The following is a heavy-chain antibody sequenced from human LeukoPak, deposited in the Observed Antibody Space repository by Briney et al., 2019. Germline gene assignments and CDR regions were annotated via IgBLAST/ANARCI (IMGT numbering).Heavy chain of an antibody. CDR2: ISSSGSTI. V-gene: IGHV3-11*01. CDR1: GITFSYYY. Sequence: RGVSLRLSCAASGITFSYYYMSWIRQAPGKGLEWVSYISSSGSTIYYADSVKGRFTISRDNAKNSLYLQMNSLRAEDTAVYYCAPYCSSTSCYTGDAFDIWGQGTMVTVSS. D-gene: IGHD2-2*01. J-gene: IGHJ3*02. CDR3: APYCSSTSCYTGDAFDI.